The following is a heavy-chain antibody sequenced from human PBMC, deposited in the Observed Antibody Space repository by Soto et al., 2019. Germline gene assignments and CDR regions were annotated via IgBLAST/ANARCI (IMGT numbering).Heavy chain of an antibody. J-gene: IGHJ4*02. CDR2: IYYSGST. Sequence: QVQLQESGPGLVKPSETLSLTCTVSGGSISSYYWSWIRQPPGKGLEWIGYIYYSGSTNYNPSLKRRVTISVDTSKNQFSLKLSSVTAADTAVYYCARGVRAHFDYWGQGTLVTVSS. CDR3: ARGVRAHFDY. V-gene: IGHV4-59*01. CDR1: GGSISSYY.